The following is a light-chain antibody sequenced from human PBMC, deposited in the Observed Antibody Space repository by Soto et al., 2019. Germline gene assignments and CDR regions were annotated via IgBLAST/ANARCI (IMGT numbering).Light chain of an antibody. CDR2: EVN. CDR3: NSFTTSSTYV. V-gene: IGLV2-18*02. Sequence: QSALTQPASVSGSPGQSITISCTGTSSDIGSYNRVSWYQQPPGTAPKLIIYEVNNRPSGVPDRLSGSKSGNTASLTISGLLAEDEADYYCNSFTTSSTYVFGTGTKVTVL. J-gene: IGLJ1*01. CDR1: SSDIGSYNR.